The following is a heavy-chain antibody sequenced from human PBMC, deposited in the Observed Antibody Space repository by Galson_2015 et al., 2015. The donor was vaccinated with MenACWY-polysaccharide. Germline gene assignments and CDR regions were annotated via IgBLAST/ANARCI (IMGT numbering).Heavy chain of an antibody. CDR2: ISTSGSAI. CDR3: ARDGWRSGWFADY. J-gene: IGHJ4*02. Sequence: SLRLSCAASGFSFSDYYMSWIRQAPGKGLEWVSYISTSGSAISYADSVKGRFAISRDNAKNSLYLQMNSVRAEDTAVYYCARDGWRSGWFADYWGRGTLVTVSS. V-gene: IGHV3-11*01. D-gene: IGHD6-19*01. CDR1: GFSFSDYY.